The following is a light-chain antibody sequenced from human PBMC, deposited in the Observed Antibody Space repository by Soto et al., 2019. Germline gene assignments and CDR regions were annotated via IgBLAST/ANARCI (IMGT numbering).Light chain of an antibody. V-gene: IGLV2-14*01. CDR1: SSDVGAYNY. CDR2: EVT. CDR3: SSYTGSTDDV. Sequence: QSALTQPASVSGSPGQSITISCTGTSSDVGAYNYVSWYQQHAGKAPKLIIHEVTNRPSGVSHRFSGSKSGNTASLTISGLQAEDEADYYCSSYTGSTDDVFGTGTKVTVL. J-gene: IGLJ1*01.